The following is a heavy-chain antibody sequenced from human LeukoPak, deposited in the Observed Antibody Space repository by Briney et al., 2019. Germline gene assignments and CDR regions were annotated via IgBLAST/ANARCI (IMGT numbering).Heavy chain of an antibody. V-gene: IGHV1-69*04. CDR2: IIPILGIA. Sequence: GASVKVSCKACGGTFSSYAISWVRQAPGQGLEWMGRIIPILGIANYAQKFQGRVTITADKSTSTAYMELSSLRSEDTAVYYCARHNTMMVFDPWGQGTLVTVSS. CDR1: GGTFSSYA. CDR3: ARHNTMMVFDP. D-gene: IGHD3-22*01. J-gene: IGHJ5*02.